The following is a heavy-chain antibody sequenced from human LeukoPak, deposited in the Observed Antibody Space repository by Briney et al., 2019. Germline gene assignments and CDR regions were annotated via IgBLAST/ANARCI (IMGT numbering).Heavy chain of an antibody. J-gene: IGHJ4*02. V-gene: IGHV3-74*01. Sequence: GGSLRLSCVAYGFTLSSYWMHWVRQAPGKGLVWVSRINSDGSSTSYAYSVKGRFTISRDNAKNTLYLKMNSLRAEETAVYYCARDGHCSGGSCYSGFFSWGQGTLVTVSS. CDR2: INSDGSST. D-gene: IGHD2-15*01. CDR3: ARDGHCSGGSCYSGFFS. CDR1: GFTLSSYW.